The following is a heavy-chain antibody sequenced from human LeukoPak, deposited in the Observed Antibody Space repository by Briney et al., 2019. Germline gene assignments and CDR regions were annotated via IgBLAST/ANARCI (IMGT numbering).Heavy chain of an antibody. CDR2: IYPGDSDT. CDR1: GYSFTSYW. J-gene: IGHJ3*02. V-gene: IGHV5-51*01. Sequence: GESLKISCKGSGYSFTSYWIGWVRQMPGKGLEWMGIIYPGDSDTIYSPSFQGQVTISADKSISTAYLQWSSLKASDTAMYYCARRYYYGSGRRLPDAFDIWGQGTMVTVSS. D-gene: IGHD3-10*01. CDR3: ARRYYYGSGRRLPDAFDI.